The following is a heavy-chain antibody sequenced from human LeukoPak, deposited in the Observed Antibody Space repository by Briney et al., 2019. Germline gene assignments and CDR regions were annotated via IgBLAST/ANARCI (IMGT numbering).Heavy chain of an antibody. CDR2: ISGSGDST. CDR1: GFTFSSYA. Sequence: GGSLRLSCAASGFTFSSYAMNWVRQAPGKGLEWVPIISGSGDSTFYADSVKGRFTISRDNSKNTLYLQMNSLRAEDTAVYYCAKDLVFGRNWFDPWGQGSLVTVSS. CDR3: AKDLVFGRNWFDP. J-gene: IGHJ5*02. V-gene: IGHV3-23*01. D-gene: IGHD3-10*01.